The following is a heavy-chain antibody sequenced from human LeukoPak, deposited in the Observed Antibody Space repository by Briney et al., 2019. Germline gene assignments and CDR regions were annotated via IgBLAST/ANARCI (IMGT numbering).Heavy chain of an antibody. D-gene: IGHD1-26*01. CDR1: GFTFSNYA. J-gene: IGHJ4*02. CDR3: ARDVGATKAYYFDY. CDR2: ISGSGGST. V-gene: IGHV3-23*01. Sequence: GGSLRLSCAASGFTFSNYAMSWVRQAPGKGLEWVSAISGSGGSTYYADSVKGRFTISRDNSKNTLYLQMNSLRAEDTAVYYCARDVGATKAYYFDYWGQGTLVTVSS.